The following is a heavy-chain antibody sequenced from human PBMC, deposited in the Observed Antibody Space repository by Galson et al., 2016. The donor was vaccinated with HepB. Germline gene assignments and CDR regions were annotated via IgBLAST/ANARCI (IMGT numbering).Heavy chain of an antibody. V-gene: IGHV3-7*03. Sequence: SLRLSCATSGFPFSRYWMTWVRQAPGKGLEWVANIRQDESERYYVDSVKGRFTISRDNAKSTLYLQMNSLRAKDTAVYYCARDGGYQSAPSPYGMDVWGQGTTVTVSS. CDR2: IRQDESER. CDR1: GFPFSRYW. J-gene: IGHJ6*02. CDR3: ARDGGYQSAPSPYGMDV. D-gene: IGHD3-16*01.